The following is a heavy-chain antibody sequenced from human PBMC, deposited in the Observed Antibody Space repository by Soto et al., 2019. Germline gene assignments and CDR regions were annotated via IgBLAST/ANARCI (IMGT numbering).Heavy chain of an antibody. CDR1: GGSIGNSY. CDR3: ARHSSSWPIFDY. D-gene: IGHD6-13*01. J-gene: IGHJ4*02. CDR2: IYYSGSS. V-gene: IGHV4-59*08. Sequence: QVQLQESGPGLVKPSETLSLTCTVSGGSIGNSYWSWIRQSPGKGLEWIGYIYYSGSSNYNPSLKSRVSISVDTSKNQFSLKLSSVTAADTAVYYCARHSSSWPIFDYWGQGTPVIVSS.